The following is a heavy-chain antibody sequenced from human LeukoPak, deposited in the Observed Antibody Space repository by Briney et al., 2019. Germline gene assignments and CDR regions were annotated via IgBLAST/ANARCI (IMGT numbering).Heavy chain of an antibody. Sequence: PSETLSLTCAVYGGSFSGYYWSWIRQPPGKGLEWIGEINHSGSTNYNPSLKSRVTISVDTSKNQFSLKLGSVTAADTAVYYCARLGYSYGYWGQGTLVTVSS. J-gene: IGHJ4*02. D-gene: IGHD5-18*01. CDR2: INHSGST. V-gene: IGHV4-34*01. CDR3: ARLGYSYGY. CDR1: GGSFSGYY.